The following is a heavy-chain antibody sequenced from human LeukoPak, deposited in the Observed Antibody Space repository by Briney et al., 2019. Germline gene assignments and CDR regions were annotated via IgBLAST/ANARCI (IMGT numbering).Heavy chain of an antibody. J-gene: IGHJ4*02. V-gene: IGHV7-4-1*02. CDR1: GYTFTNYA. Sequence: ASVKVSCKASGYTFTNYAMNWVRQAPGQGLEWMGWINTNTGNPTYAQGFTGRFVFSLDTSVSTSYLQISSLKAEDTAVYYCARDQVEHLYDMSPAYAYWGQGTLVTVSS. D-gene: IGHD2/OR15-2a*01. CDR3: ARDQVEHLYDMSPAYAY. CDR2: INTNTGNP.